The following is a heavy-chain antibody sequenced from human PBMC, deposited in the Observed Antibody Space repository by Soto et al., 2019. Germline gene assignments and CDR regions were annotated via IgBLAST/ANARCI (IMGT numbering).Heavy chain of an antibody. V-gene: IGHV3-48*01. CDR2: ISSSSSTI. D-gene: IGHD1-20*01. CDR3: ARDPVTGTRGYYYMDV. Sequence: GGSLRLSCAASGFTFSSNGMNWVRQAPGKGLEWVSYISSSSSTIHYADSVKGRFTISRDNAKNSLYLQMNSLRAEDTAVYYCARDPVTGTRGYYYMDVWGKGTTVTVSS. CDR1: GFTFSSNG. J-gene: IGHJ6*03.